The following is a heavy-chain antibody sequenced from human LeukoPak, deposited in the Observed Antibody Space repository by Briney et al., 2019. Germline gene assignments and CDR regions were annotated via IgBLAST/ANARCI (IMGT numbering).Heavy chain of an antibody. CDR2: INPNNGGT. CDR3: AGEDNSSGYRPFDI. CDR1: GYTFTGYY. D-gene: IGHD3-22*01. V-gene: IGHV1-2*06. J-gene: IGHJ3*02. Sequence: ASVKVSCKASGYTFTGYYIHWVRQAPGQGLEWMGRINPNNGGTDYAQKFQGRVTMTRDMSMSTAYMELSRLRSDDTAVYYCAGEDNSSGYRPFDIWGQGTMVTVPS.